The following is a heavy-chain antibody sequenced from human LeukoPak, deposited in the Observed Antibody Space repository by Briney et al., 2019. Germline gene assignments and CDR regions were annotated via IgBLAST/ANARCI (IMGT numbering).Heavy chain of an antibody. D-gene: IGHD1-1*01. CDR3: ARVEISQVDY. V-gene: IGHV3-7*01. J-gene: IGHJ4*02. CDR2: IKQDGSEK. Sequence: GGSLRLSCAASGLTFSSYWMSWVRHAPGKGMEWVANIKQDGSEKYYVDSVKGRFTISRDNAKNSLYLQMNSLRAEDTAVYYCARVEISQVDYWGQGTLVTVSS. CDR1: GLTFSSYW.